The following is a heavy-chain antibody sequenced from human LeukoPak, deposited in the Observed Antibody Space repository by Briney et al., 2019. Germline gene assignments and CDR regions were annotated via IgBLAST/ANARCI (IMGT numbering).Heavy chain of an antibody. CDR1: KFTLSNNW. Sequence: PGGSRRLSCAASKFTLSNNWMSWVRQAPGKGREGWANIKQDGSETYYVDSVKGRFTIPRDNAKNSLSLQMNSLRAEDTAVYYCARQRGSGCLDYWGQGTLVTVSS. CDR3: ARQRGSGCLDY. V-gene: IGHV3-7*01. D-gene: IGHD6-19*01. J-gene: IGHJ4*02. CDR2: IKQDGSET.